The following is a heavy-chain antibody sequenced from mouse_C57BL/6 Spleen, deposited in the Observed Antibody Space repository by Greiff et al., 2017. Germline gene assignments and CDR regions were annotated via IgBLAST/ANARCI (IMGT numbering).Heavy chain of an antibody. CDR1: GYTFTSYW. D-gene: IGHD1-1*01. CDR2: IYPSDSET. V-gene: IGHV1-61*01. CDR3: ARGAHYYGSSYERYFDY. Sequence: QVQLQQPGAELVRPGSSVKLSCKASGYTFTSYWMDWVKQRPGQGLEWIGNIYPSDSETHYNQKFKDKATLTVVKSSSTAYMQLSSLTSEDSAVYYCARGAHYYGSSYERYFDYWGQGTTLTVSS. J-gene: IGHJ2*01.